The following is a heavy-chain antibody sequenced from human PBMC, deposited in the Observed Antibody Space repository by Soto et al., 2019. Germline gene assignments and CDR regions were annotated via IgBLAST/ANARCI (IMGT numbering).Heavy chain of an antibody. CDR2: IWYDGSNK. V-gene: IGHV3-33*01. Sequence: QVQLVESGGGVVQPGRSLRLSCAASGFTFSSYGMHWVRQAPGKGLEWVAVIWYDGSNKYYADSVKGRFTISRDNSKNPLYLQMNSLRAEDTAVYYCAGPHGSGAFDYCGQGTLVTVSS. J-gene: IGHJ4*02. CDR1: GFTFSSYG. CDR3: AGPHGSGAFDY. D-gene: IGHD3-10*01.